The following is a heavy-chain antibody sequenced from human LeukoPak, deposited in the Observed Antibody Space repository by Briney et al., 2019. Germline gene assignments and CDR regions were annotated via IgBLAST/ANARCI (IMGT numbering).Heavy chain of an antibody. CDR2: IKPNTDGGTA. CDR3: ATYPQNRH. D-gene: IGHD2/OR15-2a*01. Sequence: GAPRPPWLTSKITFSKSWMSWVRQAPGKGVEWLGRIKPNTDGGTAAYAAPVEDRFTISRDDLKGMLYLQMNSLKIEDTAVYYCATYPQNRHWGQGTLVTVSS. V-gene: IGHV3-15*01. J-gene: IGHJ4*02. CDR1: KITFSKSW.